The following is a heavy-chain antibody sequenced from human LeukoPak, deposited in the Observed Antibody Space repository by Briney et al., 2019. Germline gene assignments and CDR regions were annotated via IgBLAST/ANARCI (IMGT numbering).Heavy chain of an antibody. CDR3: AKEYVSYSSWYITYFDY. Sequence: GGSLRLSCAASGFTFSSHSMNWVRQAPGKGLEWVSSISSSSSYIYYADSVKGRFTISRDNSKNTLYLQMNSLRAEDTAVYYCAKEYVSYSSWYITYFDYWGQGTLVTVSS. CDR1: GFTFSSHS. J-gene: IGHJ4*02. CDR2: ISSSSSYI. V-gene: IGHV3-21*01. D-gene: IGHD6-13*01.